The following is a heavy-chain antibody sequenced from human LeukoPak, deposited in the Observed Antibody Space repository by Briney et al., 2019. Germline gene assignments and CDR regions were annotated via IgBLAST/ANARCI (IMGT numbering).Heavy chain of an antibody. V-gene: IGHV3-23*01. D-gene: IGHD3-10*01. J-gene: IGHJ4*02. CDR1: AFTFSNYD. Sequence: GGSLRLSCAASAFTFSNYDMHWVRQATGKGLEWVSAINVPGGTYYADSVKGRFTISRDNSKNTLYLQMNSLRAEDTAVYYCAKVFLWFGELSFYFDYWGQGTLVTVSS. CDR2: INVPGGT. CDR3: AKVFLWFGELSFYFDY.